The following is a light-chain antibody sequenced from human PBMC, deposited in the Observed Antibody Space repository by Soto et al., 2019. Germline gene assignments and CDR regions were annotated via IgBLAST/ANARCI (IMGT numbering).Light chain of an antibody. J-gene: IGLJ3*02. V-gene: IGLV1-47*01. CDR3: AAWDDSLSGRV. CDR1: GSNVGTSY. CDR2: ANN. Sequence: QLVLTQPPSASGTPGQRVTISCSGSGSNVGTSYVYWYQQLPGTAPKLLIYANNQRPSGVPDRFSGSKSGTSASLAISWLRSEDEADYYCAAWDDSLSGRVFGGGTKRTVL.